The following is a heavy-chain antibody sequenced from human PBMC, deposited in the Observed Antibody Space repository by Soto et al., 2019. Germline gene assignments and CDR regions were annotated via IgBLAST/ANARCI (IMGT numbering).Heavy chain of an antibody. V-gene: IGHV3-48*03. J-gene: IGHJ6*02. CDR3: ARFYAAIYHYGMAV. D-gene: IGHD2-2*01. CDR1: GFAFNSHD. CDR2: ISRTANTI. Sequence: GVLRLSCTASGFAFNSHDFNWVRQAPGKGLEWISYISRTANTIYYADSVKGRFTISRDNAKNSLYLQMNSLRAEDTAVYYCARFYAAIYHYGMAVWGQGTSVTVSS.